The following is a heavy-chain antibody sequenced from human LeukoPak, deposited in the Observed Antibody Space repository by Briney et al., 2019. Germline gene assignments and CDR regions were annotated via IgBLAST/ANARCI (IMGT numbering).Heavy chain of an antibody. J-gene: IGHJ5*02. CDR3: ARQVGRYNWFDP. D-gene: IGHD1-26*01. V-gene: IGHV3-21*01. Sequence: GGSLSLSCAASGFTFSSYSMNWVRQAPGKGLGWVSFISSSSSYIYYADSVKGRFTISRDNAKKSVYLQMNSLRAEDTAVYYCARQVGRYNWFDPWGQGTLVTVSS. CDR1: GFTFSSYS. CDR2: ISSSSSYI.